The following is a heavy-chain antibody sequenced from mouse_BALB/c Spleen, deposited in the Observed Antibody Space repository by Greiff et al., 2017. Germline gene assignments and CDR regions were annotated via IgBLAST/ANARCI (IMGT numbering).Heavy chain of an antibody. CDR2: IYPGNSDT. CDR3: TNPPYGGFAY. V-gene: IGHV1-5*01. D-gene: IGHD1-1*01. Sequence: EVQLQQSGTVLARPGASVKMSCKASGYTFTSYWMHWVKQRPGQGLEWIGAIYPGNSDTSYNQKFKGKAKLTAVTSTSTAYMELSSLTNEDSAVYYCTNPPYGGFAYWGQGTLVTVSA. CDR1: GYTFTSYW. J-gene: IGHJ3*01.